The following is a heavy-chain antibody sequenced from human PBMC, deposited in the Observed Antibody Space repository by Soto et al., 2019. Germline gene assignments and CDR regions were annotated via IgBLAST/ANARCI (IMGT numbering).Heavy chain of an antibody. D-gene: IGHD4-17*01. CDR2: IYYSGST. CDR3: AGASNDYGDPGAFDI. V-gene: IGHV4-31*03. CDR1: GGSISSGGYY. Sequence: SETLSLTCTVSGGSISSGGYYWSWIRQHPGKGLEWIGYIYYSGSTYYNPSLKSRVTISVDTSKNQFSLKLSSVTAADTAVYYCAGASNDYGDPGAFDIWGQGTMVTVSS. J-gene: IGHJ3*02.